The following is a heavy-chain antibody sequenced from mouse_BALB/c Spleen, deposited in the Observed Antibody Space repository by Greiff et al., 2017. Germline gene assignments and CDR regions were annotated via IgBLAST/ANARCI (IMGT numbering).Heavy chain of an antibody. J-gene: IGHJ3*01. D-gene: IGHD2-2*01. CDR3: TRWEGYDGAY. CDR1: GYTFTSYW. V-gene: IGHV1-69*02. CDR2: IYPSDSYT. Sequence: VQLQQPGAELVRPGASVKLSCKASGYTFTSYWINWVKQRPGQGLEWIGNIYPSDSYTNYNQKFKDKATLTVDKSSSTAYMQLSSPTSEDSAVYYCTRWEGYDGAYWGQGTLVTVSA.